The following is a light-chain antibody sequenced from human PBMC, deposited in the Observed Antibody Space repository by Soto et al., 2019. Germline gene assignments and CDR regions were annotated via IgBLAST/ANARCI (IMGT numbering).Light chain of an antibody. CDR1: QDTGKY. Sequence: IQMTQSPTSLSASDGDRVTITCQASQDTGKYLNWFQQKPGKAPKLLIYDASNLETGVPARFSGSGSGTDFTFTISSLQPEDIATYFCEQYDTLPLTFGGGTKVDIK. CDR3: EQYDTLPLT. J-gene: IGKJ4*01. V-gene: IGKV1-33*01. CDR2: DAS.